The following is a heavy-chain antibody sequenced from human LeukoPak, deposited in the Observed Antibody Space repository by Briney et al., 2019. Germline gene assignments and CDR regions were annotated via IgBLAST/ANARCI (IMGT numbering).Heavy chain of an antibody. CDR1: GFTFTTFA. Sequence: GGSLRLSCAASGFTFTTFAMSWVRQAPGKGLEWVSSITGSGRRTYYPDSVKCRFIISRDNSTNKLYLQMNSLRAEDTDVYPCTKDVSGTYDACGSYRSDYWGQGTLVTVSS. V-gene: IGHV3-23*01. D-gene: IGHD3-16*01. CDR3: TKDVSGTYDACGSYRSDY. CDR2: ITGSGRRT. J-gene: IGHJ4*02.